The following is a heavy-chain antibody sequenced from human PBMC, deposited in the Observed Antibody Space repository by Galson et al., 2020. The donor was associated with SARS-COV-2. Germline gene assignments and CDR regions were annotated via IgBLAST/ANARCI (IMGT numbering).Heavy chain of an antibody. CDR1: GYSISSGYY. J-gene: IGHJ5*02. V-gene: IGHV4-38-2*02. D-gene: IGHD2-15*01. CDR2: IYNSGST. Sequence: ASETLSLTCTVSGYSISSGYYWGWIRQPPGKGLEWIGSIYNSGSTYYNPSLKSRVTISVDTSKNQFSLKLSSVTAADTAVYYCARVTDIVVVVAASWFDPWGQGTLVTVSS. CDR3: ARVTDIVVVVAASWFDP.